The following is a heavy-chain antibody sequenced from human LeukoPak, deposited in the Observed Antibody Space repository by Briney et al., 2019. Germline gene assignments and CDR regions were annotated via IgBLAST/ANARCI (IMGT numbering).Heavy chain of an antibody. D-gene: IGHD1-26*01. CDR1: GYTFTGYY. V-gene: IGHV1-2*02. CDR2: INPNSGGT. CDR3: ARVGAIALREPHFDY. Sequence: ASAKVSCKASGYTFTGYYMHWVRQAPGQGLEWMGWINPNSGGTNYAQKFQGKVTMTRDTSISTAYMELSRLRSDDTAVYYCARVGAIALREPHFDYWGQGTLVTVSS. J-gene: IGHJ4*02.